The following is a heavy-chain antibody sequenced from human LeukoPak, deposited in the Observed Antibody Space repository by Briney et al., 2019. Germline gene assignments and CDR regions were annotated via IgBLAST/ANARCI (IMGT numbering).Heavy chain of an antibody. V-gene: IGHV3-74*01. Sequence: GGSLRLSCAASGFAFSAYWMHWVRQAPGKGLEWVSRINEDATTTTYADSVKGRFIISRDNSKKSLYLQMNNLRAEDTAVYYCVRDLILVWTPADDFDFWGQGTLVIVSS. D-gene: IGHD3/OR15-3a*01. CDR3: VRDLILVWTPADDFDF. CDR1: GFAFSAYW. CDR2: INEDATTT. J-gene: IGHJ4*02.